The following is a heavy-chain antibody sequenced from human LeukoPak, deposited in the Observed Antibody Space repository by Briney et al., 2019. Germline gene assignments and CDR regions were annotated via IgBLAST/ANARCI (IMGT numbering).Heavy chain of an antibody. V-gene: IGHV3-11*01. Sequence: PGGSLRLSCAASGFTFSDYYMSWIRQAPGKGLEWVSYISSSGSTIYYADSVKGRFTISRDNAKNSLYLQMNSLRSDDTAVYYCAGSLGYCTSNVCYLKYWGQGTLVTVSS. CDR1: GFTFSDYY. CDR2: ISSSGSTI. CDR3: AGSLGYCTSNVCYLKY. D-gene: IGHD2-8*01. J-gene: IGHJ4*02.